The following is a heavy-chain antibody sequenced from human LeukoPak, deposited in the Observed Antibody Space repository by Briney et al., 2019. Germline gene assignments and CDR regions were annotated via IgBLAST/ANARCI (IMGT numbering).Heavy chain of an antibody. CDR3: ARGRPRFDP. D-gene: IGHD3-10*01. J-gene: IGHJ5*02. CDR2: IYYSGST. V-gene: IGHV4-39*01. Sequence: TSETLSLTCTVSGGSISSSRYYWGWIRQPPGKGLEWIGSIYYSGSTYYNPSLKSRVTISVDTSKNQFSLKLSSVTAADTAVYYCARGRPRFDPWGQGTLVTVSS. CDR1: GGSISSSRYY.